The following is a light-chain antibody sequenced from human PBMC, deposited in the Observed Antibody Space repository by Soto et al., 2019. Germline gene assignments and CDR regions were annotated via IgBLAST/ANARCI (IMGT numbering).Light chain of an antibody. CDR2: MNS. Sequence: QSVLTQPPSLSGTPGQTVTISCIGSRSNIGSAIVHWYQQLPGTAPKRLIYMNSQRPSGVPDRFSGSKSGTSASLVITGLRPEDEADYYCVAWDDNLGSRVFGGGTKLTVL. CDR3: VAWDDNLGSRV. J-gene: IGLJ3*02. V-gene: IGLV1-47*01. CDR1: RSNIGSAI.